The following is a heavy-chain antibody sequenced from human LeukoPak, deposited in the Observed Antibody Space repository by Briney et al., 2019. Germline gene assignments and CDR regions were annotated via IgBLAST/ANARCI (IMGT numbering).Heavy chain of an antibody. J-gene: IGHJ3*02. D-gene: IGHD1-26*01. Sequence: SETLSLTCTVSGGSISSYYWSWIRQSPGMGLEWIGYIYYSGSTNYNPSLKSRVTISVDTSKNQFSLKLSSVTAADTAVYYCARGLQWEPNAFDIWGQGTMVTVSS. CDR1: GGSISSYY. V-gene: IGHV4-59*01. CDR2: IYYSGST. CDR3: ARGLQWEPNAFDI.